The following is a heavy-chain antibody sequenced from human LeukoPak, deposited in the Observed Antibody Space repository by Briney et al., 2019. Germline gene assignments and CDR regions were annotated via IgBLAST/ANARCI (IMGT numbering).Heavy chain of an antibody. Sequence: GGSLRLSCAASGFTFDSYAMSWVRQAPGRGLEWVSSISGSGSSAYYADSVKGRFTISRDNSKNTLYLQMDSLRIEDTAEYYCAKGNSARSGSYYGDYWGQGTLVTVSS. CDR1: GFTFDSYA. CDR2: ISGSGSSA. D-gene: IGHD1-26*01. V-gene: IGHV3-23*01. J-gene: IGHJ4*02. CDR3: AKGNSARSGSYYGDY.